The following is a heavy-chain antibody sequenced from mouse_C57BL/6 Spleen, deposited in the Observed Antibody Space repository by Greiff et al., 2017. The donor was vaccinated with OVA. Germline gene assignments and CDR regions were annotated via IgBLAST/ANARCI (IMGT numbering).Heavy chain of an antibody. CDR2: IYPGDGDT. D-gene: IGHD2-1*01. J-gene: IGHJ2*01. CDR1: GYAFSSYW. V-gene: IGHV1-80*01. Sequence: QVQLKESGAELVKPGASVKISCKASGYAFSSYWMNWVKQRPGKGLEWIGQIYPGDGDTNYNGKFKGKATLTADKSSSTAYMQLSSLTSEDSAVYFCARGDLLWPGDYWGQGTTLTVSS. CDR3: ARGDLLWPGDY.